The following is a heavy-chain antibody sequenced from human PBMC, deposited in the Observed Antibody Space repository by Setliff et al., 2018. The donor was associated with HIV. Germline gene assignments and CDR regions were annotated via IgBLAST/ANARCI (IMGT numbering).Heavy chain of an antibody. V-gene: IGHV4-39*07. CDR1: GASIRTGSYY. Sequence: SETLSLTCTVSGASIRTGSYYWSWIRQSPGKGLEWIGEINHSGSIKYNPSLKSRVTISVDTSKNQFSLKLSSVTAADTAVYYCARGSLYSSSSCFDYWGQGTLVTVSS. CDR3: ARGSLYSSSSCFDY. J-gene: IGHJ4*02. D-gene: IGHD6-13*01. CDR2: INHSGSI.